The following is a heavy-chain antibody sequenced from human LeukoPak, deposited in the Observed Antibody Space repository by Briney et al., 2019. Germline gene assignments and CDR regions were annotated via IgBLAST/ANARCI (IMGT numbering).Heavy chain of an antibody. J-gene: IGHJ4*02. CDR2: IHNGGGET. CDR3: TRYGDYPFDY. D-gene: IGHD2-21*01. CDR1: GFIFGHYV. V-gene: IGHV3-23*01. Sequence: GGSLRLSCAASGFIFGHYVMSWVRQAPGKGLEWVSSIHNGGGETYYADAVKGRFTISRDNSKNVVCLQMNSLKTEDTAVYYCTRYGDYPFDYWGQGTLVTVSS.